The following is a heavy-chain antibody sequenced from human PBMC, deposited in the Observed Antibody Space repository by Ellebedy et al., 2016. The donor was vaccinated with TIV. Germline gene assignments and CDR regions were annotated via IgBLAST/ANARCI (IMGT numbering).Heavy chain of an antibody. CDR2: IRSKGYGGTT. D-gene: IGHD5-12*01. J-gene: IGHJ6*02. Sequence: PGGSLRLSCAASGFIFGDYTMNWVRQAPGKGLEWVGFIRSKGYGGTTEYAASVKGRFTISRDESESIAYLQINTLKTDDTAVYYCSRSDQSGYEGDYYGMDVWGQGTTVTVSS. CDR1: GFIFGDYT. CDR3: SRSDQSGYEGDYYGMDV. V-gene: IGHV3-49*04.